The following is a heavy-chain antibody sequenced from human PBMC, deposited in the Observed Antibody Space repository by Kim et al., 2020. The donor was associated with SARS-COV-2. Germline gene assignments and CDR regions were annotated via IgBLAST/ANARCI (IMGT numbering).Heavy chain of an antibody. Sequence: GESLKISCKGSGYSFTSYWIGWVRQMPGKGLEWMGIIYPGDSDTRYSPSFQGQVTISADKSISTAYLQWSSLKASDTAMYYCARHGGSTVTTHYYYGMDVWGQGTTVTVSS. CDR2: IYPGDSDT. V-gene: IGHV5-51*01. CDR3: ARHGGSTVTTHYYYGMDV. CDR1: GYSFTSYW. D-gene: IGHD4-17*01. J-gene: IGHJ6*02.